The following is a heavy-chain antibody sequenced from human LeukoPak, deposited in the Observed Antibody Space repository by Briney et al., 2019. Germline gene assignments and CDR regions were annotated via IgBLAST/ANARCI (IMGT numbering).Heavy chain of an antibody. CDR2: LYTGGGA. CDR3: ARSANYLTHYFDD. V-gene: IGHV3-53*01. D-gene: IGHD2/OR15-2a*01. CDR1: GFNVSTNY. J-gene: IGHJ4*02. Sequence: GGSLRLSCAASGFNVSTNYMSWVRQAPGGGLEWVSTLYTGGGAYYSAFVKGYFTISRDISKNTLYLQLSYLRAEDTAVYYCARSANYLTHYFDDWGQGTPVIVSS.